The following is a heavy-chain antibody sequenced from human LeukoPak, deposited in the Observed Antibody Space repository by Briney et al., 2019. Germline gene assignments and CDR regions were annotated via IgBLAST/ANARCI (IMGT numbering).Heavy chain of an antibody. CDR3: ARDRRRVLAARPSYFDY. CDR2: ISYDGSNK. J-gene: IGHJ4*02. CDR1: GYTFTGYY. D-gene: IGHD6-6*01. V-gene: IGHV3-30-3*01. Sequence: SCKASGYTFTGYYMHWVRQAPGKGLEWVAVISYDGSNKYYADSVKGRFTISRDNSKNTLYLQMNSLRAEDTAVYYCARDRRRVLAARPSYFDYWGQGTLVTVSS.